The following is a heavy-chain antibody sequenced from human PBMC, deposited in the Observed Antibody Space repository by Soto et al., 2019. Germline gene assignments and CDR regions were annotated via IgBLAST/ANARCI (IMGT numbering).Heavy chain of an antibody. CDR3: ARAEYYDFWSGYYANGMDV. CDR2: IWYDGSNK. J-gene: IGHJ6*02. D-gene: IGHD3-3*01. V-gene: IGHV3-33*01. Sequence: XGSLGLSFASSGFTFSSYGVHWVRQAPGKGLEWVAVIWYDGSNKYYADSVKGRFTISRDNSKNTLYLQMNSLRAEDTAVYYCARAEYYDFWSGYYANGMDVWGQGTTVTVSS. CDR1: GFTFSSYG.